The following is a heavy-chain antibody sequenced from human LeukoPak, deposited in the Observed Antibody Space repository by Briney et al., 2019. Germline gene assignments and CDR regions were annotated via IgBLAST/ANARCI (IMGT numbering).Heavy chain of an antibody. J-gene: IGHJ3*02. CDR2: VSSSGSTI. CDR3: ARSSSWYFYAFDI. CDR1: GFTFSDYY. D-gene: IGHD6-13*01. V-gene: IGHV3-11*01. Sequence: GGSLRLSCAASGFTFSDYYMSWIRQAPGKGLEWVSYVSSSGSTIYYADSVKGRFTISRDNAKNSLYLQMNSLRAEDTAVYYCARSSSWYFYAFDIWGQGIMVTVSS.